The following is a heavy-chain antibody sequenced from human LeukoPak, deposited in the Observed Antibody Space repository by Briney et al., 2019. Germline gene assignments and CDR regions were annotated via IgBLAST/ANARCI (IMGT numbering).Heavy chain of an antibody. Sequence: GGSLRLSCAASGVTFSSYSMNWVRQAPGKGLEWVSAISGSGGVTWYADSVKGRFSISRDTSKNTLFLQMNSLRADDTALYYCAKDRAYPNDVFVVWGQGTMVTVS. J-gene: IGHJ3*01. CDR3: AKDRAYPNDVFVV. V-gene: IGHV3-23*01. D-gene: IGHD2-21*01. CDR2: ISGSGGVT. CDR1: GVTFSSYS.